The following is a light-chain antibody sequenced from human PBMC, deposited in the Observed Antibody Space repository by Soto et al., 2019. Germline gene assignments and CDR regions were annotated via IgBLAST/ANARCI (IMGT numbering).Light chain of an antibody. Sequence: QSALTQPASVSGSPGQSITISCTGTSSDVGGYNYVSWYQQHPGKAPKLIIYEVSKRPSGVSNRFSGSKSGNTASLTISGLQAEDEADYYCSSYASRNTEVFGGGTKLTVL. V-gene: IGLV2-14*01. CDR2: EVS. J-gene: IGLJ2*01. CDR1: SSDVGGYNY. CDR3: SSYASRNTEV.